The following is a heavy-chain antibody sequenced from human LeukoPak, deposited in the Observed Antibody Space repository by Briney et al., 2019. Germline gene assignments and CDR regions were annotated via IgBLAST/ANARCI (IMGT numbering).Heavy chain of an antibody. CDR1: GFTFRSYS. CDR3: VTDGKNLLVRAIDY. D-gene: IGHD3-10*01. J-gene: IGHJ4*02. Sequence: PGGSLRLSCAAAGFTFRSYSMNWVRQAPGKGLEWVSYISSSSSTIYYADSVKGRFTISRDNAKNSLYLQMNSLRDEDTAVYYCVTDGKNLLVRAIDYWGQGTLVTVSS. CDR2: ISSSSSTI. V-gene: IGHV3-48*02.